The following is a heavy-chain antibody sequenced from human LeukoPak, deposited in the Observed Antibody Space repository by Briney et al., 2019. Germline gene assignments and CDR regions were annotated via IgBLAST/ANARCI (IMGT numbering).Heavy chain of an antibody. V-gene: IGHV1-8*01. CDR3: ARGAGYYGSGSYYTFDY. CDR2: MNPNSGNT. D-gene: IGHD3-10*01. J-gene: IGHJ4*02. CDR1: GYTFTSYD. Sequence: ASVKVSCKASGYTFTSYDINWVRQATGQGLEWMGWMNPNSGNTGYAQKFQGRVTMTRNTSISTAYMELNSLRSEATAVYYCARGAGYYGSGSYYTFDYWGQGTLVTVSS.